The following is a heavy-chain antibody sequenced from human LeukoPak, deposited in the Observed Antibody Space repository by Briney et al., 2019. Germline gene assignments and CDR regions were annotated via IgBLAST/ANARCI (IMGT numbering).Heavy chain of an antibody. CDR1: GGSISSGDYY. D-gene: IGHD2-21*02. V-gene: IGHV4-30-4*01. J-gene: IGHJ3*02. CDR2: IYYSVST. CDR3: ARETTGGGDEGHAFDI. Sequence: PSETLSLTCTVSGGSISSGDYYWSWIRQPPGKGLEWIGYIYYSVSTYYNPSLKSRVTISVDTSKNQFSLKLSSVTAADTAVYYCARETTGGGDEGHAFDIWGQGTMVTVSS.